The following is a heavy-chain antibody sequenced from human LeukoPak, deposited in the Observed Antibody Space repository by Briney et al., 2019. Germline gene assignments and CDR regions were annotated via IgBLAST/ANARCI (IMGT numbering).Heavy chain of an antibody. CDR1: GVSISSGGYY. CDR2: IYYSGST. Sequence: PSETLSLTCTVSGVSISSGGYYWSWIRQHPGKGLESIGYIYYSGSTYYNPSLKSRLTISLDTSNNQFSLKLSSVTAADTAVYYCARGPVRDYSNYWGQGALVTVSS. V-gene: IGHV4-31*03. CDR3: ARGPVRDYSNY. D-gene: IGHD4-11*01. J-gene: IGHJ4*02.